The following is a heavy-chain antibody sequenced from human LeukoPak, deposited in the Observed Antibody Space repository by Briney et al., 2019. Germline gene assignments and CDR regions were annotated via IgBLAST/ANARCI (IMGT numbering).Heavy chain of an antibody. J-gene: IGHJ5*02. Sequence: ASVTVSCTASGYTFASYAMHWVRQAPGQRLEWMGWINAGNGNTKYSQKFQGRVTITRDTSASTAYMGLSSLRSEDTAVYYCARDRDTYYDFWSGYSEEGFDPWGQGTLVTVSS. V-gene: IGHV1-3*01. CDR2: INAGNGNT. D-gene: IGHD3-3*01. CDR1: GYTFASYA. CDR3: ARDRDTYYDFWSGYSEEGFDP.